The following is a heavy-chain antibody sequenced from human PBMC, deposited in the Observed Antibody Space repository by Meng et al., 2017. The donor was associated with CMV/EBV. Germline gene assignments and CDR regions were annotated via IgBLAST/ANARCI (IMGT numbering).Heavy chain of an antibody. V-gene: IGHV3-30-3*01. CDR1: GFTFSSYA. CDR2: ISYDGSNK. J-gene: IGHJ4*02. CDR3: ASIGYCSSTSCYTGGVDY. D-gene: IGHD2-2*02. Sequence: GGSLRLSCAASGFTFSSYAMHSVRQAPGKGLEWVAVISYDGSNKYYADSVKGRFTISRDNSKNTLYLQMNSLRAEDTAVYYCASIGYCSSTSCYTGGVDYWGQGTLVTVSS.